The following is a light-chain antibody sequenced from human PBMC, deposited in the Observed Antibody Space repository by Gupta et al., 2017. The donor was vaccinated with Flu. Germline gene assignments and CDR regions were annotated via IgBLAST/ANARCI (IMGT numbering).Light chain of an antibody. CDR2: LNSDGSH. CDR1: SGHSTYA. Sequence: QLVLPQSPSASASLGASVKLTCTLDSGHSTYAIAWHQQRPEKGPRFLMKLNSDGSHTKGHGIPDRFSGSTSGAERYLTSSSLQSDDEADYYCQTWDTGSHVVFGGGTKVTVL. CDR3: QTWDTGSHVV. J-gene: IGLJ2*01. V-gene: IGLV4-69*01.